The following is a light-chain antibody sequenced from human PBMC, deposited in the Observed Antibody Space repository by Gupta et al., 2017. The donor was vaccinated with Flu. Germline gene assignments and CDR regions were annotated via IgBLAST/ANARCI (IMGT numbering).Light chain of an antibody. CDR1: SSDVGGYNF. J-gene: IGLJ2*01. Sequence: QSALTQPPSASGSPGQSVTISCTGSSSDVGGYNFVSWYQQYPCNAPKLLIYEVNKRPSGVPDRFSGSKSGNTASLTVSGLQAEDEADYYCSSYAVSNYLVFGGGTELTVL. V-gene: IGLV2-8*01. CDR3: SSYAVSNYLV. CDR2: EVN.